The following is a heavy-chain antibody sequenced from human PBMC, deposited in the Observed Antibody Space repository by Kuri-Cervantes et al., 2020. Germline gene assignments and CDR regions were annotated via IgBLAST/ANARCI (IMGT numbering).Heavy chain of an antibody. CDR2: IDWDDDK. J-gene: IGHJ6*03. V-gene: IGHV2-70*04. CDR3: ARIRGYYYYMDV. Sequence: SGPTLVNPTPTLTLTCTFSGFSLSTSGMRVSWIRQPPGKALEWLARIDWDDDKFYRTSLKTRLTISKDTSKNQVVLTMTNMDPVDTATYYCARIRGYYYYMDVWGKGTTVTVSS. CDR1: GFSLSTSGMR.